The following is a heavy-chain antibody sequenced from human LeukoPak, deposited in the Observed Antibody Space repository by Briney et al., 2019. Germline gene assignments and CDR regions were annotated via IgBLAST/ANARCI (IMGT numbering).Heavy chain of an antibody. Sequence: GGSLRLSCAASGFTFSSYSMNWVRQAPGKGLEWVSSISSSSSYIYYADSVKGRFTISRDNAKNSLYLQMNSLRAEDTAVYYCAREGVGAANYMDVWGKGTTVTISS. CDR2: ISSSSSYI. CDR1: GFTFSSYS. CDR3: AREGVGAANYMDV. V-gene: IGHV3-21*01. J-gene: IGHJ6*03. D-gene: IGHD1-26*01.